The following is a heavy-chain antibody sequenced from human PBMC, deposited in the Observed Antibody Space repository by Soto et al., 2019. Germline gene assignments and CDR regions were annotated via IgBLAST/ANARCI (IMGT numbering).Heavy chain of an antibody. D-gene: IGHD3-22*01. Sequence: PGGSLRLSCAASGFTFSSYSMNWVRQAPGKGLEWVSSISSSSSYIYYADSVKGRFTISRDNAKNSLYLQMNSLRAEDTAVYYCARDPPNKIVVVPSTVDYWSQGTLVTVSS. CDR2: ISSSSSYI. J-gene: IGHJ4*02. V-gene: IGHV3-21*01. CDR1: GFTFSSYS. CDR3: ARDPPNKIVVVPSTVDY.